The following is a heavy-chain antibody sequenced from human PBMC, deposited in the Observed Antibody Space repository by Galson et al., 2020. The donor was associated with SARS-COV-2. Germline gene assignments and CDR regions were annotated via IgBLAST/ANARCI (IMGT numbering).Heavy chain of an antibody. V-gene: IGHV4-38-2*02. Sequence: SETLSLTCTVSGYSIRSGYYRGWIRQPPGKGLEWIGSIYHSGSTYYKPSLKSRVTISVDKSKNQFSLKLSSVTAADTAVYYCARGHESAVAGILLPYYYYYMDVWGKGTTVTVSS. D-gene: IGHD6-19*01. J-gene: IGHJ6*03. CDR1: GYSIRSGYY. CDR3: ARGHESAVAGILLPYYYYYMDV. CDR2: IYHSGST.